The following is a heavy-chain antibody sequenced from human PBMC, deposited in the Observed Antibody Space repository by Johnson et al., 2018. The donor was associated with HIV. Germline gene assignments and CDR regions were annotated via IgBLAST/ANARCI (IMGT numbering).Heavy chain of an antibody. CDR2: IWYDGSNK. D-gene: IGHD5-12*01. J-gene: IGHJ3*02. V-gene: IGHV3-33*06. CDR3: AKEPMVATPANACDI. CDR1: GFTFSSYG. Sequence: QVQLVESGGGVVQPGRSLRLSCAASGFTFSSYGMHWVRQAPGKGLEWVAVIWYDGSNKYYADSVKGRFTISRDNSKNTLYLQMNSLRAEDTAVYYCAKEPMVATPANACDIWGQGTMVTVSS.